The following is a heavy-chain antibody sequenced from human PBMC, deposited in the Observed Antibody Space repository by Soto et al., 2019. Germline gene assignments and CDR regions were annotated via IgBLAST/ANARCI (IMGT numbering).Heavy chain of an antibody. CDR2: FDPEDGET. CDR1: GYTLTELS. V-gene: IGHV1-24*01. J-gene: IGHJ6*03. D-gene: IGHD1-7*01. CDR3: ATDGRWNYDSYHYYYMAV. Sequence: ASVKVSCKVSGYTLTELSMHWVRQAPGEGVEWMGGFDPEDGETIYAQKFQGRVTMTEDTSTDTAYMELSSLRSGGTAVYYCATDGRWNYDSYHYYYMAVWGNGTTVTVSS.